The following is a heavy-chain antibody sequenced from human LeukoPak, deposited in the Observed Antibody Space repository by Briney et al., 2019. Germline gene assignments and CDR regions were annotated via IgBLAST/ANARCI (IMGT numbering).Heavy chain of an antibody. Sequence: GGSLRLSCAASGFTFSSYSMNWVRQAPGKGLEWVSYISSSSSTIYYADSVKGRFTISRDNAKNSLYLQMNSLRAEDTAVYYCAKTVVPATIEYYFDYWGQGTLVTVSS. CDR1: GFTFSSYS. CDR2: ISSSSSTI. CDR3: AKTVVPATIEYYFDY. V-gene: IGHV3-48*01. D-gene: IGHD2-2*01. J-gene: IGHJ4*02.